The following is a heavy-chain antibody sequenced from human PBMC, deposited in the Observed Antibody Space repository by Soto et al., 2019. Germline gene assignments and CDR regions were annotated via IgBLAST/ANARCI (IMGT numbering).Heavy chain of an antibody. D-gene: IGHD1-1*01. CDR3: ARVEHYYYYGMDV. Sequence: GASVKVSCKASGGTFSSYAISWVRQAPGQGLEWMGGIIPIFGTANYAQKFQGRVTITADESTSTAYMELSSLRSEDTAVYYCARVEHYYYYGMDVWGQGTTVTVSS. CDR2: IIPIFGTA. V-gene: IGHV1-69*13. CDR1: GGTFSSYA. J-gene: IGHJ6*02.